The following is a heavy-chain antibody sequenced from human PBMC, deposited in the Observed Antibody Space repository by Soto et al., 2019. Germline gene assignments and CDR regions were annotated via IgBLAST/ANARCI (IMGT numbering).Heavy chain of an antibody. CDR2: IYSGGST. D-gene: IGHD2-2*01. CDR1: GFTVSSNY. V-gene: IGHV3-53*04. Sequence: GGSLRLSCAASGFTVSSNYMSWVRQAPGKGLEWVSVIYSGGSTYYADSVKGRFTISRHNSKNTLYLQMNSLRAEDTAVYYCRGYCSSTSCQGNDYWGQGTLVTVSS. CDR3: RGYCSSTSCQGNDY. J-gene: IGHJ4*02.